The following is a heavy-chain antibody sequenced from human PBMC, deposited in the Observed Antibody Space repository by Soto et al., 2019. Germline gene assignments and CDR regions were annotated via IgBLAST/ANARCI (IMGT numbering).Heavy chain of an antibody. V-gene: IGHV3-74*01. CDR3: ARESGDWPLNWFDP. J-gene: IGHJ5*02. CDR1: GFNFTNHW. CDR2: ITSDGKSK. Sequence: HLGGSLSLSCAASGFNFTNHWMHWVRQAPGKGLVWVSRITSDGKSKAYAESVKGRFAISRDNAKNTVYLQMNGLTVEDTAVYYCARESGDWPLNWFDPWGQGTLVTVSS. D-gene: IGHD2-21*02.